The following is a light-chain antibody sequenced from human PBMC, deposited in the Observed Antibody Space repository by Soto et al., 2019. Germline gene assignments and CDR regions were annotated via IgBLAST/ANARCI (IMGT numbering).Light chain of an antibody. CDR3: QLWDSISDHSV. CDR2: DDS. CDR1: YIGTKS. V-gene: IGLV3-21*02. J-gene: IGLJ3*02. Sequence: SYELTQPPSVSVAPGQTARITCGGKYIGTKSVHWYQQKPGQAPVLVVYDDSDRPSGIPERFSGSNSGNTPTLTISRVEAGDEADYYCQLWDSISDHSVFGGGTKVTVL.